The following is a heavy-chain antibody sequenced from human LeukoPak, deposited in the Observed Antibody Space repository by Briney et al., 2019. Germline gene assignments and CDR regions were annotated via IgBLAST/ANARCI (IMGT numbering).Heavy chain of an antibody. CDR2: IRYHGSDK. J-gene: IGHJ4*02. V-gene: IGHV3-30*02. CDR1: GFTCSGSG. Sequence: PGESLRLSCAASGFTCSGSGMHWVRQAPGKGLEWVAFIRYHGSDKFYADSVKGRFTISRDNSKNTLYLQMNSLRPEDTSVYYCARSPTSWYFDYWGQGTLVTVSS. D-gene: IGHD2-2*01. CDR3: ARSPTSWYFDY.